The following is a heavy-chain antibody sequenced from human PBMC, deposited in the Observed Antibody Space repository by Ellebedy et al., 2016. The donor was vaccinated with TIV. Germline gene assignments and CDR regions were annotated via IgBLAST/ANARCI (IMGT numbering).Heavy chain of an antibody. CDR3: AKDMGDILTASYPLDS. CDR1: GFNFEDYT. Sequence: GESLKISCAASGFNFEDYTMHWVRQVPGKGLEWVSLINWDGQYTYYVDSVKGRFTVSRDNSKNSLYLQMNSLRIEDTALYYCAKDMGDILTASYPLDSWGQGTLVTVSS. CDR2: INWDGQYT. D-gene: IGHD3-9*01. V-gene: IGHV3-43*01. J-gene: IGHJ5*01.